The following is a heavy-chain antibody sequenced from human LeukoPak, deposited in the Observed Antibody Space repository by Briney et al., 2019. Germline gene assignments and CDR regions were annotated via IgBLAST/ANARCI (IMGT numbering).Heavy chain of an antibody. V-gene: IGHV7-4-1*02. Sequence: GASVKVSCKASGYTFTSYGISWVRQAPGQGLEWMGWINTNTGNPTYAQGFTGRFVFSLDISVSTAYLQISSLKAEDTAVYYCARLRGREYFDYWGQGTLVTVSS. CDR3: ARLRGREYFDY. CDR1: GYTFTSYG. D-gene: IGHD3-16*01. J-gene: IGHJ4*02. CDR2: INTNTGNP.